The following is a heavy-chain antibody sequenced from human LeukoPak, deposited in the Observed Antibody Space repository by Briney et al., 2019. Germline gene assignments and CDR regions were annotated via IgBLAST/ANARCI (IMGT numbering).Heavy chain of an antibody. D-gene: IGHD3-16*01. J-gene: IGHJ4*02. CDR3: ARRGVLKSLDY. Sequence: SETLSLTCTVSGYSISSGYYWGWIRQPPGKGLEWIGSIYHRGRTFYNPSLESRVTISVDTSKNQFSLKLRSVTAADTAVYYCARRGVLKSLDYWGQGTLVTVSS. V-gene: IGHV4-38-2*02. CDR1: GYSISSGYY. CDR2: IYHRGRT.